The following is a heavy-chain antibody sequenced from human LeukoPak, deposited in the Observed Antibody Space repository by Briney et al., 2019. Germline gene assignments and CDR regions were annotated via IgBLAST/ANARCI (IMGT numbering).Heavy chain of an antibody. D-gene: IGHD3-10*01. Sequence: SETLSLTCTVSGGSISSGGYNWNWIRQHPGKGLEWIGYIYYSGSTSYNPSLKSRVIISIDRSKNQFSLKLSSVTAADSAVYYCARDGGYRSGSYYMAYWGQGTLVTVSS. J-gene: IGHJ4*02. CDR2: IYYSGST. CDR1: GGSISSGGYN. CDR3: ARDGGYRSGSYYMAY. V-gene: IGHV4-31*03.